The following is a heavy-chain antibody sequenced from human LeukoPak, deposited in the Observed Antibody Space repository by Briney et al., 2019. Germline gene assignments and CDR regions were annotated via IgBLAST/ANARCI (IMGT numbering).Heavy chain of an antibody. J-gene: IGHJ1*01. CDR1: GGSLSSGGYY. CDR2: SYDSGST. CDR3: ARVSSDSSGYEYFHH. D-gene: IGHD3-22*01. Sequence: PSQTLSLTCTVSGGSLSSGGYYWSWLRQHPGKGLEGIGYSYDSGSTYYDPTIKSRVTISVDTSKTQLSVKLSSVCAADTAVYYWARVSSDSSGYEYFHHWGQGTLVTVSS. V-gene: IGHV4-31*03.